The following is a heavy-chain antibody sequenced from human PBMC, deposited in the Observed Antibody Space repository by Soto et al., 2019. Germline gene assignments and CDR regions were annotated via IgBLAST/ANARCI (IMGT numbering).Heavy chain of an antibody. CDR3: AREKYYYDSSGYYPSGFDY. D-gene: IGHD3-22*01. CDR2: ISYDGSNK. V-gene: IGHV3-30-3*01. CDR1: GFTFSSYA. Sequence: GGSLRLSCAASGFTFSSYAMHWVRQAPGKGLGWVAVISYDGSNKYYADSVKGRFTISRDNSKNTLYLQMNSLRAEDTAVYYCAREKYYYDSSGYYPSGFDYWGQGTLVTVSS. J-gene: IGHJ4*02.